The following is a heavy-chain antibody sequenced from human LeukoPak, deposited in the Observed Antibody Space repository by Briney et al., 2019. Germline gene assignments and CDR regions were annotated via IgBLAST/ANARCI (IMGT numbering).Heavy chain of an antibody. Sequence: GGSLRLSCAASGFTFSSYEMNWVRQAPGKGLEWVSYISSSGSTIYYADSVKGRFTISRDNAKNSLYLQMNSLRAEDTAVYYCAELGITMIGGVWGKGPTVTIYS. CDR1: GFTFSSYE. CDR3: AELGITMIGGV. D-gene: IGHD3-10*02. CDR2: ISSSGSTI. J-gene: IGHJ6*04. V-gene: IGHV3-48*03.